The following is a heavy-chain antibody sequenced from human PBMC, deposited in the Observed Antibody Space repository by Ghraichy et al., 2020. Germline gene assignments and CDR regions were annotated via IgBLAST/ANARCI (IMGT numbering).Heavy chain of an antibody. Sequence: SVKVSCKASGGTFSSYAISWVRQAPGQGLEWMGGIIPIFGTANYAQKFQGRVTITADESTSTAYMELSSLRSEDTAVYYCARSSDSLIDILTGYRHYYYMDVWGKGTTVTVSS. CDR1: GGTFSSYA. V-gene: IGHV1-69*13. CDR2: IIPIFGTA. J-gene: IGHJ6*03. CDR3: ARSSDSLIDILTGYRHYYYMDV. D-gene: IGHD3-9*01.